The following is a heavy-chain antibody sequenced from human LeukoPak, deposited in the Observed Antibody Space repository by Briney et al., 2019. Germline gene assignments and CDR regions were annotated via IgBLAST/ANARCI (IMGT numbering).Heavy chain of an antibody. V-gene: IGHV3-9*03. J-gene: IGHJ4*02. CDR2: ISWNSGSI. CDR1: GFTFDDYA. Sequence: GRSLRLSCAASGFTFDDYAMHWVRQAPGKGLEWVSGISWNSGSIGYADSVKGRFTISRDNAKNSLYLQMNSLRAEDMALYYCAKDATIFGVADPYYFDYWGRGTLVTVSS. CDR3: AKDATIFGVADPYYFDY. D-gene: IGHD3-3*01.